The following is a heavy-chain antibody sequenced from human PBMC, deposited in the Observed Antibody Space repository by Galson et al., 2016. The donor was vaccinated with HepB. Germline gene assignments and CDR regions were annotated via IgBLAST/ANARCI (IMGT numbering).Heavy chain of an antibody. Sequence: SLRLSCAASGFTFSTYRMNWVRQAPGKGLEWVSSISSSSAYIYYAESVKGRFTISRDNAKNSLYLQMTSLRLEDTAVYYCAREGGGYTSFWPEYYYGMDVWGQGTPVTVS. CDR3: AREGGGYTSFWPEYYYGMDV. V-gene: IGHV3-21*01. CDR1: GFTFSTYR. CDR2: ISSSSAYI. J-gene: IGHJ6*02. D-gene: IGHD6-13*01.